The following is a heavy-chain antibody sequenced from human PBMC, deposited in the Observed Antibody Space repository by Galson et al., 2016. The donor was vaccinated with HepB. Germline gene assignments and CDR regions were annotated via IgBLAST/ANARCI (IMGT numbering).Heavy chain of an antibody. V-gene: IGHV3-7*03. CDR1: GFTISSNW. CDR3: ARETTACAD. CDR2: MNKDESDI. Sequence: SLRLSCAASGFTISSNWMNWVRQAPGEGLEWVANMNKDESDINYVDSVKGRFIISRDDAKNSLYLQMNSLRPEDTAMYYCARETTACADWGQGTLVTVSS. D-gene: IGHD1-7*01. J-gene: IGHJ4*02.